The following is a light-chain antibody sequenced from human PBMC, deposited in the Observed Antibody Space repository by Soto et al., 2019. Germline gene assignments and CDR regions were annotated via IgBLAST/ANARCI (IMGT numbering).Light chain of an antibody. CDR1: QSVLYSSNNKNY. Sequence: DIVMTQSPDSLAVSLGERATINCKSSQSVLYSSNNKNYLAWYQQKPGQPPKLLIYWASTRESGVPDRFSGSGSATNFTLTISSLQAEDVAVSYCQQHYGSPRWTFGQGTKVEIK. CDR3: QQHYGSPRWT. CDR2: WAS. V-gene: IGKV4-1*01. J-gene: IGKJ1*01.